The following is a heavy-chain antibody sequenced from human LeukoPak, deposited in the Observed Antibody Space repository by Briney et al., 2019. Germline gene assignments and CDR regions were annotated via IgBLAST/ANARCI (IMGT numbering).Heavy chain of an antibody. CDR1: GYTFAGYY. D-gene: IGHD4-17*01. J-gene: IGHJ4*02. V-gene: IGHV1-2*02. CDR2: INPNSGST. CDR3: ATLYGDYVRSDY. Sequence: ASVKVSCKASGYTFAGYYMHWVRQAPGQGLEWMGWINPNSGSTNYAQNFQGRVTMTRDTSISTAYMELSRLRSDDTAVYYCATLYGDYVRSDYWGQGTLVTVSS.